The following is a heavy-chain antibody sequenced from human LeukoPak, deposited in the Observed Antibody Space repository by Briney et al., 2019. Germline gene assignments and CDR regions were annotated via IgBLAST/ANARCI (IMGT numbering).Heavy chain of an antibody. CDR2: ISGSGGST. CDR3: VKAPYYYDSSGYSS. CDR1: GFTFSSYA. J-gene: IGHJ5*02. Sequence: SGGSLRLSCAASGFTFSSYAMSWVRQAPGKGLEWVSAISGSGGSTYYADSVKGRFTISRDNSKNTLYLQMNSLRAEDTAVYYCVKAPYYYDSSGYSSWGQGTLVTVSS. D-gene: IGHD3-22*01. V-gene: IGHV3-23*01.